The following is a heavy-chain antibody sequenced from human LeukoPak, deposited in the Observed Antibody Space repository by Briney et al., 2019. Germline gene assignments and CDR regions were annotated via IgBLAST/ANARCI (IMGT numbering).Heavy chain of an antibody. D-gene: IGHD3-22*01. V-gene: IGHV3-21*01. Sequence: GGSLRLSCAASGFTFSSYSMNWVRQAPGKGPEWVSSISSSSSYIYYADSVKGRFTISRDNAKNSLYLQMNSLRAEDTAVYYCARDTRENYYDSSGYYRAPGYFDYWGQGTLVTVSS. CDR3: ARDTRENYYDSSGYYRAPGYFDY. CDR2: ISSSSSYI. J-gene: IGHJ4*02. CDR1: GFTFSSYS.